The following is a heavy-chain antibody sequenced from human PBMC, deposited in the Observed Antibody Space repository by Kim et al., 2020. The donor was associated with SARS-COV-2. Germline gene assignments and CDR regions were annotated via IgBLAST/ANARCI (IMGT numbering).Heavy chain of an antibody. J-gene: IGHJ4*02. V-gene: IGHV3-72*01. CDR3: VRVPRSGGWDY. D-gene: IGHD6-19*01. Sequence: GGSLRLSCAASGFTFSDYNMDWVRQAPGKGLEWVGRSKNKANSYTTEYSASVRGRFTISRDDSKNSLYLQMSSLETEDTAVYYCVRVPRSGGWDYWGQGTLVTVSS. CDR1: GFTFSDYN. CDR2: SKNKANSYTT.